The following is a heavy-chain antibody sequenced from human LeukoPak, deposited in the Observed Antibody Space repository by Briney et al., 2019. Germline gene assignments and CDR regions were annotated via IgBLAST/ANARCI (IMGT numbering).Heavy chain of an antibody. CDR3: AGYCSSTSCLGEYFQH. Sequence: GGSLRLSCAASGFIVSSNYMSWVRQAPGKGLEWVSVIYSGGSTYYADSVKGRFTISRDNSKNTLYLQMNSLRAEDTAVYYCAGYCSSTSCLGEYFQHWGQGTLVTVSS. CDR1: GFIVSSNY. V-gene: IGHV3-53*01. J-gene: IGHJ1*01. CDR2: IYSGGST. D-gene: IGHD2-2*01.